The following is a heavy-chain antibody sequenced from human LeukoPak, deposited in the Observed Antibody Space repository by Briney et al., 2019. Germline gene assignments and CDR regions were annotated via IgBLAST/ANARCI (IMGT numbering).Heavy chain of an antibody. CDR3: ARDWNAMNNCFDP. CDR2: ISTNSDIR. CDR1: GYTFTNYG. Sequence: ASVKVSCKASGYTFTNYGISWVRQAPGQGLEWMGGISTNSDIRTYAQTLQGRFTMTTDTATTTAYMELNNLTFDDTAVYYCARDWNAMNNCFDPWGQGTPVTVSS. V-gene: IGHV1-18*01. J-gene: IGHJ5*02. D-gene: IGHD1-1*01.